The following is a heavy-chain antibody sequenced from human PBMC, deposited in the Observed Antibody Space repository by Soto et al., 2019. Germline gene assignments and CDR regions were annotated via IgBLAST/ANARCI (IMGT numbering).Heavy chain of an antibody. CDR1: GYTFTSYA. D-gene: IGHD2-15*01. CDR3: AAADRYCSGGKFEDD. Sequence: QIQLVQSGPEVKKPGTSVKVSCKASGYTFTSYAIQWVRQARGQRLEWIGWIVVDSGHTNYAQKFQGRVTVTSDMSTSPAYMELSSLRSEDTTVYYCAAADRYCSGGKFEDDWDKGTLVT. J-gene: IGHJ4*02. V-gene: IGHV1-58*02. CDR2: IVVDSGHT.